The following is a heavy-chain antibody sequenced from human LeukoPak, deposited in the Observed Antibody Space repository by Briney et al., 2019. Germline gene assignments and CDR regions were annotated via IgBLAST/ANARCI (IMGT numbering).Heavy chain of an antibody. D-gene: IGHD6-13*01. V-gene: IGHV4-34*01. Sequence: SETLSLTCTVSGGSISDYYWSWIRQPPGKGLEWIGEINHSGSTNYNPSLKSRVTISVDTSKNQFSLKLSSVTAADTAVYYCARGAWGIWFDPWGQGTLVTVSS. CDR2: INHSGST. CDR1: GGSISDYY. CDR3: ARGAWGIWFDP. J-gene: IGHJ5*02.